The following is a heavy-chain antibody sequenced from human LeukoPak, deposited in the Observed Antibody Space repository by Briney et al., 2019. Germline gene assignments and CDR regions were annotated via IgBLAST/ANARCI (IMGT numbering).Heavy chain of an antibody. J-gene: IGHJ5*02. CDR1: GYTFTGYY. Sequence: ASVKVSCKASGYTFTGYYMHWVRQAPGQGLEWMGWINPNSGGTNYAQKFQGRVTMTRDTSISTAYMELSRLRSDDTAVYYCARTYAYYYGLEGFDPWGQGTLVTVSS. CDR3: ARTYAYYYGLEGFDP. D-gene: IGHD3-10*01. CDR2: INPNSGGT. V-gene: IGHV1-2*02.